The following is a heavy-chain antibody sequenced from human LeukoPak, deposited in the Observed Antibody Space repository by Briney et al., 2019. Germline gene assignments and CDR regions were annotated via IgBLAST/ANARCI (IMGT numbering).Heavy chain of an antibody. CDR1: GGTFSSYA. J-gene: IGHJ3*02. Sequence: ASVKVSCKASGGTFSSYAISWVRQAPGQGREWMGWISAYNGNTNYAQKLQGRVTMTTDTSTSTAYMELRSLRSDDTAVYYCARVRSGSYSAFDIWGQGTMVTVSS. CDR3: ARVRSGSYSAFDI. D-gene: IGHD1-26*01. V-gene: IGHV1-18*04. CDR2: ISAYNGNT.